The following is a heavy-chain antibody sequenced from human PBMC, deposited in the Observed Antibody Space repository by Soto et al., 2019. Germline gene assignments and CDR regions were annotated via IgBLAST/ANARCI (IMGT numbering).Heavy chain of an antibody. J-gene: IGHJ5*02. V-gene: IGHV4-34*01. CDR2: INHSGST. D-gene: IGHD2-2*01. CDR1: GGSFSGYY. CDR3: ARGLRPFIVVVPAVDWFDP. Sequence: PSETLSLTCAVYGGSFSGYYWSWIRQPPGKGLEWIGEINHSGSTNYNPSLKSRVTISVDTSKNQFSLKLSSVTAADTAVYYCARGLRPFIVVVPAVDWFDPWGQGTLVTVSS.